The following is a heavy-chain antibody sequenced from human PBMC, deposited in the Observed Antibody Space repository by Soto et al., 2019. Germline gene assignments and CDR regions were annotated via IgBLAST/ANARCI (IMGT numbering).Heavy chain of an antibody. D-gene: IGHD6-19*01. CDR1: GDSVSSNTAA. Sequence: SQTLSLTCAISGDSVSSNTAAWNWIRSSPSRGLEWLGRTYYRSNWRHDYAVSVKSRITVNPDTSKNHFSLQLNSVTPDDTAVYYCARGVAGTGFDLWGQGTLITVSS. CDR3: ARGVAGTGFDL. V-gene: IGHV6-1*01. CDR2: TYYRSNWRH. J-gene: IGHJ4*02.